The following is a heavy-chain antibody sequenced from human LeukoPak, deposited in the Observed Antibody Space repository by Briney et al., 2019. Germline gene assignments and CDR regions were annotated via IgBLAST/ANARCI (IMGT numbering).Heavy chain of an antibody. J-gene: IGHJ4*02. CDR3: VWDNFGQVV. Sequence: GGSLRLSCVGSGFIFRKNWLHWVCQVPGKGLVWVSQINNDGSSTVYADSVKGRFTMSRDNAKNTVFLQMNSLRPDDTALYFCVWDNFGQVVWGQGTLVTVSS. CDR2: INNDGSST. D-gene: IGHD1/OR15-1a*01. CDR1: GFIFRKNW. V-gene: IGHV3-74*01.